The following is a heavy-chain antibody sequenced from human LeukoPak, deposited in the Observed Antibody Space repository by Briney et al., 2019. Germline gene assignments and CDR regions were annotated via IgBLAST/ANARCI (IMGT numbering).Heavy chain of an antibody. J-gene: IGHJ4*02. V-gene: IGHV3-53*01. Sequence: PGGSLRLSCAASGFNVSNNYMNWVRQAPGKGLEWVSVIFSSGPTYYADSVKGRFTISRDTSKSALYLQMNSLRAEDTAVYYCAISGLGFGEFRGLGYWGQGTLVTVSS. CDR1: GFNVSNNY. CDR2: IFSSGPT. D-gene: IGHD3-10*01. CDR3: AISGLGFGEFRGLGY.